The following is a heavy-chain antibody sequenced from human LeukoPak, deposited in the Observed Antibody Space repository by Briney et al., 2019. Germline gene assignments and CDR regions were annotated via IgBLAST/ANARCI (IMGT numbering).Heavy chain of an antibody. CDR3: AREMRFGSGPGAFDI. D-gene: IGHD3-10*01. Sequence: PSETLSLTCTVSGGSISTYYWGWIRQPAGKGLEWIGRIYTTGSTNYNPSLKSRVTMSVDTSKNQFSLKLSSVTAADSAVYYCAREMRFGSGPGAFDIWSQGTMVTVSS. CDR1: GGSISTYY. J-gene: IGHJ3*02. V-gene: IGHV4-4*07. CDR2: IYTTGST.